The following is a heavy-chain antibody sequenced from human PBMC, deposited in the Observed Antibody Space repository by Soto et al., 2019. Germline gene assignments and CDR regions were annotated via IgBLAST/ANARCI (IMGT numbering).Heavy chain of an antibody. J-gene: IGHJ6*02. V-gene: IGHV4-39*01. CDR2: IYYSGST. D-gene: IGHD3-10*01. Sequence: SETLSLTCSVSGGSISSNNYHWGWIRQPPGKGLEWIGSIYYSGSTYYKSSLKSRVTISVDTSKNQFSLKPSSVTAADTALYYCARKYLPYYGSGSPYGMDVWGQGTKVTVSS. CDR1: GGSISSNNYH. CDR3: ARKYLPYYGSGSPYGMDV.